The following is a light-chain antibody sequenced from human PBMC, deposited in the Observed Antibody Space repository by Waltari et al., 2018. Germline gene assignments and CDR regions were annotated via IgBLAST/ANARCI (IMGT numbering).Light chain of an antibody. J-gene: IGKJ5*01. CDR2: DAS. CDR3: QQRSNWPIT. CDR1: QSVSSY. V-gene: IGKV3-11*01. Sequence: EIVLTQSPTTLSLSTGERESNSCRASQSVSSYLVWYQQKPGQAPKFLIYDASNRATGVPARFSGSGSVTDFTLTINSLEPEDFAVYYCQQRSNWPITFGQGTRLEIK.